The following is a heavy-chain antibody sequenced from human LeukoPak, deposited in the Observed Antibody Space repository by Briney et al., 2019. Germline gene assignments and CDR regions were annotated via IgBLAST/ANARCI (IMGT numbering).Heavy chain of an antibody. V-gene: IGHV5-51*03. CDR3: AREGLTRDVDY. CDR2: IYPGESDA. D-gene: IGHD7-27*01. CDR1: GYSFTCYW. Sequence: GASLNTCWEGAGYSFTCYWIWWVRQTPRKRLERVGIIYPGESDARYSPSCQGSVTISADQSISTAYLQSSSLKASGTGMYYCAREGLTRDVDYWGQGTLVTVS. J-gene: IGHJ4*02.